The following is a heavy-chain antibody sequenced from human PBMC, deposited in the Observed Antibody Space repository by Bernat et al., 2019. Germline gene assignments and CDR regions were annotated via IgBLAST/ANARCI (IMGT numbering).Heavy chain of an antibody. CDR1: GGSFSGYY. J-gene: IGHJ4*02. Sequence: QVQLQQWGAGLLKPSETLSLTCAVYGGSFSGYYWSWIRQPPGKGLEWIGEINHSGSTNYNPSLKSRVTISVDTSKNQFSLKLSSVTAADTAVYYCAKDPNYYGSGDNFLDYWGQGTLVTVSS. CDR3: AKDPNYYGSGDNFLDY. V-gene: IGHV4-34*01. CDR2: INHSGST. D-gene: IGHD3-10*01.